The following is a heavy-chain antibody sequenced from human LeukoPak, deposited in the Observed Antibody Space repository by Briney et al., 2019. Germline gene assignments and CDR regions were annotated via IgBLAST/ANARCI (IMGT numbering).Heavy chain of an antibody. V-gene: IGHV4-4*07. Sequence: SETLSLTCTVSGDSITSYYWSWIRQPAGKALEWIGRISSGGTTKYNPSLSSRVTMSVDTSKNQFSLKLNSVTAADPAVYYCARGGYYCSSASCYAWFDPWGQGTLVTVSS. CDR2: ISSGGTT. CDR3: ARGGYYCSSASCYAWFDP. J-gene: IGHJ5*02. CDR1: GDSITSYY. D-gene: IGHD2-2*01.